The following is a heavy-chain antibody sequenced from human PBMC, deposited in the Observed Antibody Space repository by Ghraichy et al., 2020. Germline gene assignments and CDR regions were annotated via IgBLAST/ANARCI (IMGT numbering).Heavy chain of an antibody. V-gene: IGHV4-34*01. CDR3: ARGRLGFI. CDR1: GGSFSGYY. J-gene: IGHJ4*02. D-gene: IGHD6-19*01. CDR2: INHSGST. Sequence: SQTLSLTCAVYGGSFSGYYWSWIRLPPGKGLEWIGEINHSGSTNYNPSLNSRVTISVDTSKNQFSLKLSSVTAAETAVYYCARGRLGFIWGQGTLVTVSS.